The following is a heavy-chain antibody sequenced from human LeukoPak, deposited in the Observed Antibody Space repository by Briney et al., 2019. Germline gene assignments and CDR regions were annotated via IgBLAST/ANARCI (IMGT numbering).Heavy chain of an antibody. Sequence: GASVKVSCKASGYTFTRYALHWVRQAPRQRLEWMGWVNAGNGKTKYPQKFQGRVTITRDTSASAAYMELNSLRSEDTAVYYCARSSYDFLTGSPLLNSFDYWGQGTLVTVSS. D-gene: IGHD3-9*01. J-gene: IGHJ4*02. CDR3: ARSSYDFLTGSPLLNSFDY. CDR2: VNAGNGKT. CDR1: GYTFTRYA. V-gene: IGHV1-3*01.